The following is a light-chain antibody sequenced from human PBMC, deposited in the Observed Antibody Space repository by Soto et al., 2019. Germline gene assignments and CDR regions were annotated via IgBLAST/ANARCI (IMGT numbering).Light chain of an antibody. J-gene: IGKJ2*01. V-gene: IGKV3-15*01. Sequence: EIVMTQSPATLSVSPGERVTLSSRATHSVGGNLAWYQQTPGQAPRLLIYDASTRATGIPARFSGSGSGTEFTLTISSLQSEDFAVYFCQQYNNWPPYTFGQGTKLEIK. CDR3: QQYNNWPPYT. CDR2: DAS. CDR1: HSVGGN.